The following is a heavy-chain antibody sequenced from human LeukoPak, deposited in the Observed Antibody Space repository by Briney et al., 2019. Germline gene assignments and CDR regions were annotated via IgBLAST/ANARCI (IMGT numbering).Heavy chain of an antibody. Sequence: GSVRLSCVASGISVSSNYMSWVRQAPGKGLEWVSVLYAGGITLYASSVKGRSPISKDNSRNTLYLQLSSLRAEDTAVYYCTREFCSGGSCYGYFDVWGRRALPTVSS. CDR1: GISVSSNY. V-gene: IGHV3-66*01. CDR2: LYAGGIT. J-gene: IGHJ2*01. CDR3: TREFCSGGSCYGYFDV. D-gene: IGHD2-15*01.